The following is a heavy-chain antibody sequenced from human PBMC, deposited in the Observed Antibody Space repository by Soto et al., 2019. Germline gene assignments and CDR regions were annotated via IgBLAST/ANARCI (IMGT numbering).Heavy chain of an antibody. CDR1: GGSISSYY. Sequence: SETLSLTCTVSGGSISSYYWSWIRQPPGKGLEWIGYIYYSGSTDYDPSLKSRVTISVDTSKNQFSLKLSSLTAADTAVYYCARRWGTYFDFWGQGTLVTSPQ. CDR2: IYYSGST. J-gene: IGHJ4*02. V-gene: IGHV4-59*01. CDR3: ARRWGTYFDF. D-gene: IGHD7-27*01.